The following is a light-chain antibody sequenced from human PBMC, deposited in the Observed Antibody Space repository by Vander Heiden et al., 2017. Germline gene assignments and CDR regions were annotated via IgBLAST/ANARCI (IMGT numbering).Light chain of an antibody. CDR1: SSNIGSNT. V-gene: IGLV1-44*01. Sequence: QSVLTQPPSASGTHVQRVTISRSGSSSNIGSNTRNWYQQHPGTAPKLLIYSSNQRPAVVPDRFSASKSGTSASLAISELQSDDEADYYCAAWDDSLNAVVFGGGTKLTVL. CDR3: AAWDDSLNAVV. J-gene: IGLJ2*01. CDR2: SSN.